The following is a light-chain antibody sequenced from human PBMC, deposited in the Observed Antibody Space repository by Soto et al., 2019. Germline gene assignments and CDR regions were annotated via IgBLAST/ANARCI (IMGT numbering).Light chain of an antibody. CDR2: AAS. CDR3: QQYYSYPYT. CDR1: QGISSY. Sequence: AIRMTQSPSSLSSSTGDRVTITCRASQGISSYLAWYQQKPGKAPKLLIYAASTMDSGVPARFSGSGSGTDFTLTISCLQSEDFATYYCQQYYSYPYTFGHGTKLEIK. V-gene: IGKV1-8*01. J-gene: IGKJ2*01.